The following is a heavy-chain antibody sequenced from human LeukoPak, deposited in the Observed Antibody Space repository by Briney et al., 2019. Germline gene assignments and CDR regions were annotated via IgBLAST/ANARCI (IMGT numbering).Heavy chain of an antibody. CDR1: GFTFSSYG. CDR3: AKESIVPATAIPRRFDY. J-gene: IGHJ4*02. Sequence: GGSLRLSCAASGFTFSSYGMHWVRQAPGKGLEWVAFIRYDGSNKYYAVSVKGRFTISRDNSKNTLYLQMNSLRAEDTAVYYCAKESIVPATAIPRRFDYWGQGTLVTVSS. V-gene: IGHV3-30*02. D-gene: IGHD2-2*02. CDR2: IRYDGSNK.